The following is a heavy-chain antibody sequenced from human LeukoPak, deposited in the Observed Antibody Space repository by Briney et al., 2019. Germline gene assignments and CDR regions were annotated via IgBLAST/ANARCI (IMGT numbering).Heavy chain of an antibody. CDR3: ARDLSPVEIVATVLDY. Sequence: PGGSLRLSCAATGFTFDSYNMNWVRQAPGRGLEWASSISGRRPYIKYAAAVTGRFTISRDNAKNSLYLQMNSLRAEDTAVYYCARDLSPVEIVATVLDYWGQGTQVTVSS. CDR1: GFTFDSYN. D-gene: IGHD5-12*01. V-gene: IGHV3-21*01. CDR2: ISGRRPYI. J-gene: IGHJ4*02.